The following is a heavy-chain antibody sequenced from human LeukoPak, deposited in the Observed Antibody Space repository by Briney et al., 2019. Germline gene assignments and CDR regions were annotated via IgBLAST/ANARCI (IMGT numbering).Heavy chain of an antibody. CDR2: INPSGGST. D-gene: IGHD6-13*01. Sequence: ASVKVSCKASGYTFTSYYMHWVRQAPGQGLEWMGIINPSGGSTSYAQKFQGRVTMTRDTSTSTVYMELSSLRSEDTAVYYCARTPTTSSSWYYHFDYWGQGTLVTVSS. J-gene: IGHJ4*02. CDR1: GYTFTSYY. V-gene: IGHV1-46*01. CDR3: ARTPTTSSSWYYHFDY.